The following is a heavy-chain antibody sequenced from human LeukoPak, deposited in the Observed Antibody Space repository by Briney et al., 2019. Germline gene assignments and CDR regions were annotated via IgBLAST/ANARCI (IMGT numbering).Heavy chain of an antibody. CDR1: GGSISYYY. CDR3: ARDRLQLQS. V-gene: IGHV4-59*01. J-gene: IGHJ5*02. D-gene: IGHD5-24*01. Sequence: SETLSLTCTVSGGSISYYYWNWIRQPPGKGLEWIGYIYYTGNTNYNPSLKSRVTISVDTCKNQFSLKLSSVTAADTAVYYCARDRLQLQSWGQGTLVTVSS. CDR2: IYYTGNT.